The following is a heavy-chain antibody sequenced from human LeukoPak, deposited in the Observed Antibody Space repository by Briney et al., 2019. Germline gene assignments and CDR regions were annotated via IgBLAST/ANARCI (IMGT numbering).Heavy chain of an antibody. Sequence: PGGSLRLSCAASGFTFSSYSMNWVRQAPGKGLEWVLSISSSSSYIYYADSVKGRFTISRDNAKNSLYLQMNSLRAEDTAVYYCARGGIDYYGSGSPLDYYYYGMDVWGQGTTVTVSS. V-gene: IGHV3-21*01. CDR3: ARGGIDYYGSGSPLDYYYYGMDV. CDR1: GFTFSSYS. D-gene: IGHD3-10*01. J-gene: IGHJ6*02. CDR2: ISSSSSYI.